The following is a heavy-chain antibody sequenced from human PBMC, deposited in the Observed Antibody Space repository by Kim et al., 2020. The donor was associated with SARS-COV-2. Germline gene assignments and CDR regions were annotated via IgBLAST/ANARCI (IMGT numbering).Heavy chain of an antibody. CDR1: GGSISSGDYY. CDR2: FYYSGST. V-gene: IGHV4-30-4*01. Sequence: SETLSLTCTVSGGSISSGDYYWSWIRQPPGKGLEWIGYFYYSGSTYYNPSLKSRVTISVDTSKNQFSLKLSSVTAADTAVYYCASVDTAMVSPDYWGQGTLVTVSS. D-gene: IGHD5-18*01. J-gene: IGHJ4*02. CDR3: ASVDTAMVSPDY.